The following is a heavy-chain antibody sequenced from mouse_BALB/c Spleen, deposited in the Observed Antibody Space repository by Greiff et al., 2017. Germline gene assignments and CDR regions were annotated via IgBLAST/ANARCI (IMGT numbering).Heavy chain of an antibody. Sequence: VQLVESGPGLVAPSQSLSITCTVSGFSLTSYGVHWVRQPPGKGLEWLGVIWAGGSTNYNSALMSRLSISKDNSKSQVFLKMNSLQTDDTAMYYCARDYLYYGSSYRFAYWGQGTLVTVSA. CDR3: ARDYLYYGSSYRFAY. CDR2: IWAGGST. V-gene: IGHV2-9*02. CDR1: GFSLTSYG. D-gene: IGHD1-1*01. J-gene: IGHJ3*01.